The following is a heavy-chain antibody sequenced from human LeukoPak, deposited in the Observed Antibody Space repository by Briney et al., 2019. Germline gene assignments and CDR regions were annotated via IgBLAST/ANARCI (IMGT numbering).Heavy chain of an antibody. V-gene: IGHV4-30-4*08. D-gene: IGHD6-13*01. J-gene: IGHJ4*02. CDR1: GGSVNSGDSY. CDR2: IYYSGNT. Sequence: SETLSLTCTVSGGSVNSGDSYWSWTRQSPGKGLEWIGYIYYSGNTYYSPSLRSRVTISMDTSKNQFSLKLTSLTAADTAVYYCARDRYSSSSFYFDYWGQGALVTVSS. CDR3: ARDRYSSSSFYFDY.